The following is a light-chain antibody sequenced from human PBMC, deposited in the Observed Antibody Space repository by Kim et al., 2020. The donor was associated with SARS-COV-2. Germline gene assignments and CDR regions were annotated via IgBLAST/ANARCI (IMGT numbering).Light chain of an antibody. Sequence: AYTGDRVTSTCRARQGISSYLAWYQQKPGKAPKLLIYAASTLQSGVPSRFSGSGSGTDFTLTISCLQSEDFATYYCQQYYSYPLTFGGGTKVDIK. V-gene: IGKV1-8*01. J-gene: IGKJ4*01. CDR1: QGISSY. CDR3: QQYYSYPLT. CDR2: AAS.